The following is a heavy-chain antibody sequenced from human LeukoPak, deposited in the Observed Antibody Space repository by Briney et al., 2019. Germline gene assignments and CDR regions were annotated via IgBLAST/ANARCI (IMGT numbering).Heavy chain of an antibody. J-gene: IGHJ4*02. CDR2: IVVGSGNT. D-gene: IGHD6-13*01. V-gene: IGHV1-58*02. CDR3: AAASYSSSWYDTLYFDY. CDR1: GGTFSSYA. Sequence: SVKVSCKASGGTFSSYAISWVRQAPGQRLEWIGWIVVGSGNTNYAQKFQERVTITRDMSTSTAYRELSSLRSEDTAVYYCAAASYSSSWYDTLYFDYWGQGTLVTVSS.